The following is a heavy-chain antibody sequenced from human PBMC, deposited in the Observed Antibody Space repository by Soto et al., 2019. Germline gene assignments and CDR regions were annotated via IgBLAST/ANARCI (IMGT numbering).Heavy chain of an antibody. J-gene: IGHJ6*02. CDR2: IIPISGTA. CDR1: GGTFSSYA. CDR3: ASSQGSSTSLEIYYYYYYGMDV. D-gene: IGHD2-2*01. V-gene: IGHV1-69*01. Sequence: QVQLVQSGAEVKKPGSSVKVSCKASGGTFSSYAISWVRQAPGQGLEWMGGIIPISGTANYAQKFQGRVTTTADESTSKVYIELSSLRSEDTAVYFCASSQGSSTSLEIYYYYYYGMDVWGQGTTVTVSS.